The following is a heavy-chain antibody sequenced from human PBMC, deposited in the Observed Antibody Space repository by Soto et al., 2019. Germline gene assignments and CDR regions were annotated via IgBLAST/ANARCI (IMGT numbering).Heavy chain of an antibody. CDR3: ARGLAILPVVAFDI. CDR1: GFSLSTSGVG. CDR2: IYWSGDE. V-gene: IGHV2-5*01. D-gene: IGHD3-3*02. Sequence: QGTLKESGPTLVKPTQTLTLTCSFSGFSLSTSGVGVGWIRQSPGKALEWLALIYWSGDEHYRPSLKSRLSIIKDTFKNHVVLIMTDMDPVDTATYYCARGLAILPVVAFDIWGQGTMVTVSS. J-gene: IGHJ3*02.